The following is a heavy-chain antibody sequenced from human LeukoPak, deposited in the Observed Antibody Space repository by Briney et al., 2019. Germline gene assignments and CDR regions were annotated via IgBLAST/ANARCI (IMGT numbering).Heavy chain of an antibody. CDR1: GFTFGDYA. V-gene: IGHV3-49*03. J-gene: IGHJ5*02. D-gene: IGHD3-9*01. CDR2: IRSKAYGGTT. Sequence: AGGSLRLSCTASGFTFGDYAMSWFRQAPGKGLEWVGFIRSKAYGGTTEYAASVKGRFTISRDDSKSIAYLQMNSLKTEDTAVYYCTREPLPYYDILTGYPRGDWFGAWGQGTLVTVSS. CDR3: TREPLPYYDILTGYPRGDWFGA.